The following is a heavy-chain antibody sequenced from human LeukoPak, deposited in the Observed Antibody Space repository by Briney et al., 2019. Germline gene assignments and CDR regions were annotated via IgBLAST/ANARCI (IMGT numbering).Heavy chain of an antibody. D-gene: IGHD3-10*01. CDR2: INHSGST. CDR3: ARPYGSGSYYTPPDY. Sequence: SETLSLTCAVYGGSFSGYYWSWIRQPPGKGLEWIGEINHSGSTNYNPSLESRVTISVDTSKNQFSLKLSSVTAADTAVYYCARPYGSGSYYTPPDYWGQGTLVTVSS. V-gene: IGHV4-34*01. J-gene: IGHJ4*02. CDR1: GGSFSGYY.